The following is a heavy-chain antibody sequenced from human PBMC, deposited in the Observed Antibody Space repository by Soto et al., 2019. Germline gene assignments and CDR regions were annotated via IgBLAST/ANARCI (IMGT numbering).Heavy chain of an antibody. CDR3: ARDREPDGIWTFDS. CDR1: GFTFSSYA. J-gene: IGHJ4*02. V-gene: IGHV3-23*01. Sequence: GGSLRLSCAASGFTFSSYAMSWVRQAPGKGLEWVSAISGSGGSTYYADSVKGRFTISRDNSKNTLYLQMNGLRVEDTALYYCARDREPDGIWTFDSWGQGALVTVSS. CDR2: ISGSGGST. D-gene: IGHD3-9*01.